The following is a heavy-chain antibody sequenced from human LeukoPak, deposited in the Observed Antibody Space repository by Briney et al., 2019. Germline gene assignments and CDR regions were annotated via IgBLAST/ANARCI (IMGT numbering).Heavy chain of an antibody. CDR2: ISSSSSTI. J-gene: IGHJ4*02. CDR1: GFTFSSYS. Sequence: GSLRLSCAASGFTFSSYSMNWVRQAPGKGLEWVSYISSSSSTIYYADSVKGRFTISRDNAKNSLYLQMNSLRAEDTAVYYCAKVGGDYGVDYWGQGTLVTVSS. CDR3: AKVGGDYGVDY. D-gene: IGHD4-17*01. V-gene: IGHV3-48*01.